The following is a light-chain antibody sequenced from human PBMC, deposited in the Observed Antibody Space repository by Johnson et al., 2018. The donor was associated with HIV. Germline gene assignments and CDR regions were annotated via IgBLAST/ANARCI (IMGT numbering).Light chain of an antibody. Sequence: QSVLTQPPSVSAAPGQKVTISCSGSSSNIGNNYVSWYQQLPGTAPKLLIYDNNKRPSGIPDRFSGSKSGTSATLGITGLQTVDEADYYCGTWDSNLSAYVFGTGTKVTVL. CDR3: GTWDSNLSAYV. J-gene: IGLJ1*01. V-gene: IGLV1-51*01. CDR2: DNN. CDR1: SSNIGNNY.